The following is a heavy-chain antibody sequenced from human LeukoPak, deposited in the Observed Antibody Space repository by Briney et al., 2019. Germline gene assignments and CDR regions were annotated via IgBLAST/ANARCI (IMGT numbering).Heavy chain of an antibody. CDR2: ISYDGSNK. D-gene: IGHD3-16*01. CDR3: ARDIGFGDAFDI. J-gene: IGHJ3*02. CDR1: GGSISSSN. V-gene: IGHV3-30*03. Sequence: PSETLSLTCAVSGGSISSSNWWSWVRQPPGKGLEWAAVISYDGSNKYYADSVKGRFTISRDNSKNTLYLQMNSLRAEDTAVYYCARDIGFGDAFDIWGQGTMVTVSS.